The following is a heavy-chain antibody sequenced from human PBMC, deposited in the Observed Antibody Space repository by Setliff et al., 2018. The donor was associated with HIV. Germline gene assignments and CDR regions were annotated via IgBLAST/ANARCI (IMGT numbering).Heavy chain of an antibody. D-gene: IGHD3-9*01. J-gene: IGHJ6*03. CDR3: ARGHDNKYYYFYYMDV. V-gene: IGHV4-4*07. CDR2: ISTTGST. CDR1: GGSINNYF. Sequence: SETLSLTCTVSGGSINNYFWSWIRQPAGMRLEWIGHISTTGSTNYNPSLKSRVIMSVDTSRNQFSLKLSSVTAADTAVYYCARGHDNKYYYFYYMDVWGKGTTVTVSS.